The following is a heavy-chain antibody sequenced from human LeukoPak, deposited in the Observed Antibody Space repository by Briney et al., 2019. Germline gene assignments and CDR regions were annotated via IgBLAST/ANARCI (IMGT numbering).Heavy chain of an antibody. D-gene: IGHD3-22*01. CDR1: GYTLTELS. Sequence: ASVKVSCKVSGYTLTELSMHWVRQAPGKGLEWMGGVDPEDDETFYAQKFQGRVTMTEDTSTHTAYMALSSLRSEDTAVYYCATPAPSHYYDLRYYFDYWGQGTLVTVSS. J-gene: IGHJ4*02. CDR2: VDPEDDET. V-gene: IGHV1-24*01. CDR3: ATPAPSHYYDLRYYFDY.